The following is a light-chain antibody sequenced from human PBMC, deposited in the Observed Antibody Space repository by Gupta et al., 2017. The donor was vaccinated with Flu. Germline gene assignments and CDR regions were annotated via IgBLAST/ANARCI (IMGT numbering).Light chain of an antibody. CDR2: GVS. CDR3: RSYTGNNEFEV. V-gene: IGLV2-8*01. CDR1: NNDIAGHNS. J-gene: IGLJ3*02. Sequence: SGTGSNNDIAGHNSVSYDQQHPGGPPGLLVDGVSGRPAVGPPRFSGAKCGVTAVVTVSGLQGEDEADYYCRSYTGNNEFEVFGGGTPLTVL.